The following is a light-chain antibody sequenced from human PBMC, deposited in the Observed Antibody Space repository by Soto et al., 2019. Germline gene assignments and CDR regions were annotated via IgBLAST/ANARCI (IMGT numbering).Light chain of an antibody. Sequence: QSVLTQPPSVSATPGQRVIISCSGGSSNIGRNDVYWYQQVPGKAPKLIIYRSTYRPSGASERFSGSRSGTSASLAISGLRSEDEADYYCAAWDESLSGWRVFGTGTKLTVL. CDR1: SSNIGRND. CDR3: AAWDESLSGWRV. J-gene: IGLJ1*01. V-gene: IGLV1-47*01. CDR2: RST.